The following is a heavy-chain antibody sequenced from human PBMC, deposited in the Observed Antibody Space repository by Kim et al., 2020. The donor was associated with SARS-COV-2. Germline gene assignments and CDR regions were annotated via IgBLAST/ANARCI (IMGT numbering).Heavy chain of an antibody. J-gene: IGHJ5*02. V-gene: IGHV3-30-3*01. Sequence: GGSLRLSCAASGFTFSSYAMHWVRQAPGKGLEWVAVISYDGSNKYYADSVKGRFTISRDNSKNTLYLQMNSLRAEDTAVYYCARDDLVRYCSSTSCSNWFDPWGQGTLVTVSS. D-gene: IGHD2-2*01. CDR3: ARDDLVRYCSSTSCSNWFDP. CDR2: ISYDGSNK. CDR1: GFTFSSYA.